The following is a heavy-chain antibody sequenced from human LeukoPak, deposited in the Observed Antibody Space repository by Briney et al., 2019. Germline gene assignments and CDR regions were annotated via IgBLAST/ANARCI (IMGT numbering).Heavy chain of an antibody. V-gene: IGHV4-39*01. CDR2: MYYSGGT. CDR1: GGSISSSSHY. D-gene: IGHD2-2*01. Sequence: PSGTLSLTCTVSGGSISSSSHYWGWIRQPPGKGLEWIGSMYYSGGTYYNPSLKSRVTISIDTSKNHFSLKLNSMTAADTAVYYCARLVRYCSTNSCYPFDYWGQGTLVTVSS. J-gene: IGHJ4*02. CDR3: ARLVRYCSTNSCYPFDY.